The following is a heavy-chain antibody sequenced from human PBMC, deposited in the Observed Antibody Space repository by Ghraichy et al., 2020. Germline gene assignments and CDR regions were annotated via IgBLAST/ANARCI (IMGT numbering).Heavy chain of an antibody. Sequence: GGSLRLSCAGSGFTFRSSWMHWVRQAPGKGLVWVSRVNSDGSITNYADSVKDRFTVSRDNAKNTLYVQMNSLRAEDTAVYYCAKVAQDGFNLLDYWGQGTLVTVSS. V-gene: IGHV3-74*01. J-gene: IGHJ4*02. CDR2: VNSDGSIT. CDR1: GFTFRSSW. CDR3: AKVAQDGFNLLDY. D-gene: IGHD5-24*01.